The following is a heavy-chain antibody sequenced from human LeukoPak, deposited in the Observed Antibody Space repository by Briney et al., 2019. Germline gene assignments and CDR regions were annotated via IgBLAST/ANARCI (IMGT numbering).Heavy chain of an antibody. J-gene: IGHJ6*02. D-gene: IGHD6-13*01. V-gene: IGHV4-34*01. Sequence: SETLSHTCAVYGGSFSGYYWSWIRQPPGKGLEWIGEINHSGSTNYNPSLKSRVTISVDTSKNQFSLKLSSVTAADTAVYYCARDMMAATGSDYYGMDVWGQGTTVTVSS. CDR2: INHSGST. CDR1: GGSFSGYY. CDR3: ARDMMAATGSDYYGMDV.